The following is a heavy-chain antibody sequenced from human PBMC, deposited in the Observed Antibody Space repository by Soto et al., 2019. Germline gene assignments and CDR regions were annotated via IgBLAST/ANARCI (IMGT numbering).Heavy chain of an antibody. Sequence: GGSLRLSCSPSGFTFGAYAMNWVRQAPGKGLEWVGFIRGRAYSGTTEYAASVRGRFTISRDDSKSIAYLQMNSLQTEDTAVYYCTGAPNPEWETFPGYFDSWGQGALVTVSS. J-gene: IGHJ4*02. D-gene: IGHD1-26*01. CDR1: GFTFGAYA. CDR2: IRGRAYSGTT. CDR3: TGAPNPEWETFPGYFDS. V-gene: IGHV3-49*04.